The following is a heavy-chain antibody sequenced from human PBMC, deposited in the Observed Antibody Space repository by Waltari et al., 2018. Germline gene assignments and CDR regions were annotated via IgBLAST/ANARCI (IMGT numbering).Heavy chain of an antibody. CDR3: ARDRGEWELSPFDY. J-gene: IGHJ4*02. V-gene: IGHV3-7*01. CDR2: IKQDGSEK. D-gene: IGHD1-26*01. Sequence: ELQLVESGGGLVKPGGSLRLPCAASGFTFISYWMTWVRQGPGKGLEWVANIKQDGSEKYYVDSVKGRFTISRDNAKNSLYLQMNSLRAEDTAVYYCARDRGEWELSPFDYWGQGTLVTVSS. CDR1: GFTFISYW.